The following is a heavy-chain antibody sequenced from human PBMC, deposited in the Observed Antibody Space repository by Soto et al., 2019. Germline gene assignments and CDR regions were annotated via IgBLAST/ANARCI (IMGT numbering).Heavy chain of an antibody. D-gene: IGHD6-19*01. V-gene: IGHV1-69*06. CDR3: AREGPVAGNYGMDV. CDR1: GGTFSTYA. J-gene: IGHJ6*02. Sequence: ASVKVSCKASGGTFSTYAISWVRQAPGQGLEWMGGIIPIFATPSYAQKFQGRVTITADKSTSTAYMELSSLRSEDTAVYYCAREGPVAGNYGMDVWGQGNTVTSP. CDR2: IIPIFATP.